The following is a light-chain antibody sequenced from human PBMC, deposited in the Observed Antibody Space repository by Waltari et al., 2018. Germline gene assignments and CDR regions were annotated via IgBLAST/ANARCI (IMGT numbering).Light chain of an antibody. CDR3: QQTYSSLIT. V-gene: IGKV1-39*01. CDR2: SAS. CDR1: QTINTF. J-gene: IGKJ5*01. Sequence: DIQMTQSPSSLSASIGDRVTITCRASQTINTFLNWYQQKPGKAPHLLIFSASSLSTGFPSRFSGSGSGTDVTLTITSLQPEDFATYYCQQTYSSLITFDQGTRLDIK.